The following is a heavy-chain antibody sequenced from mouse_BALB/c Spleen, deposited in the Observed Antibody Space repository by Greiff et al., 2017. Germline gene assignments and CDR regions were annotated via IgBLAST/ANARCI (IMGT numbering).Heavy chain of an antibody. Sequence: EVQVVESGGGLVKPGGSLKLSCAASGFTFSSYAMSWVRQTPEKRLEWVASISSGGSTYYPDSVKGRFTISRDNARNILYLQMSSLRSEYTAMYYCARDYYGYRFAYWGQGTLVTVSA. CDR1: GFTFSSYA. J-gene: IGHJ3*01. CDR3: ARDYYGYRFAY. V-gene: IGHV5-6-5*01. CDR2: ISSGGST. D-gene: IGHD1-2*01.